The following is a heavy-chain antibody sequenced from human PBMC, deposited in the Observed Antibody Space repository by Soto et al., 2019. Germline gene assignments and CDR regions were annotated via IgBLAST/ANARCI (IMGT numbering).Heavy chain of an antibody. CDR1: GYTFTSYY. CDR2: INPSGGST. J-gene: IGHJ4*02. V-gene: IGHV1-46*01. CDR3: AREFWGTMVRGVPLLYFDY. D-gene: IGHD3-10*01. Sequence: ASVKVSCKASGYTFTSYYMHWVRQAPGQGLEWMGIINPSGGSTSYAQKFQGRVTMTRDTSTSTVYMELSSLRSEDTAVYYCAREFWGTMVRGVPLLYFDYWGQGTLVTVS.